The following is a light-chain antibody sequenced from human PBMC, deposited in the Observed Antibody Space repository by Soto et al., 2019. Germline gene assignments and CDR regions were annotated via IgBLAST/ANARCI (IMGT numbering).Light chain of an antibody. CDR1: QSIGAS. V-gene: IGKV1-5*03. Sequence: DIQMTQSPSTLYASVGDRVTITCRASQSIGASLAWFQQIPGKAPNLLIYKASSLESGVPSRFSGSGSGTEFTLTISTLQPDDFATYYCQQYNSSPLTFGGGTKVEIK. CDR2: KAS. J-gene: IGKJ4*01. CDR3: QQYNSSPLT.